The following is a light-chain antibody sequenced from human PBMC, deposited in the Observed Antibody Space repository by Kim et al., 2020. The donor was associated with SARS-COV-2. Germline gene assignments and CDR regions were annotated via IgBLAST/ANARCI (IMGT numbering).Light chain of an antibody. V-gene: IGLV1-47*01. CDR1: SSDIGSHY. CDR3: VANDDRLNGIL. Sequence: QSVLTQPPSASGTPGQTVTISCPGSSSDIGSHYVYWYQQLPGTAPKLLIYRNDQRPSGVPDRFSGSKSGTSASLAISGLRSADEADYYCVANDDRLNGILFGGGTQLTVL. J-gene: IGLJ2*01. CDR2: RND.